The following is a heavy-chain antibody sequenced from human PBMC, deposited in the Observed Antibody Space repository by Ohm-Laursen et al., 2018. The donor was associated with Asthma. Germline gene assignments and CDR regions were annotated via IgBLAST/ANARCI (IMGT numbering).Heavy chain of an antibody. CDR3: ARLNPGGWYFDL. CDR1: GGSLSSGIYY. J-gene: IGHJ2*01. CDR2: IYYSGST. Sequence: TLSLTCTVSGGSLSSGIYYWSWIRQYPGKGLEWIGYIYYSGSTYYSPSLKSRVTISVDTSKNQFSLKVRSVTVADTAMFYCARLNPGGWYFDLWGRGTLVTVSS. V-gene: IGHV4-31*03.